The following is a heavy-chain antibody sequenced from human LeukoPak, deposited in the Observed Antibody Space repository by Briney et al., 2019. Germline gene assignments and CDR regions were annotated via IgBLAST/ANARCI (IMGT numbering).Heavy chain of an antibody. D-gene: IGHD3-9*01. V-gene: IGHV3-20*04. Sequence: GGSLRLSCAASGFTFDDYGMSWVRQAPGKGLEWVSSIKWNGGSTGYADSVKGRFTISRDNAKNSLYLQMNSLRAEDTAVYYCAKNVREADWYYYYMDVWGKGTTVTVSS. CDR1: GFTFDDYG. CDR2: IKWNGGST. CDR3: AKNVREADWYYYYMDV. J-gene: IGHJ6*03.